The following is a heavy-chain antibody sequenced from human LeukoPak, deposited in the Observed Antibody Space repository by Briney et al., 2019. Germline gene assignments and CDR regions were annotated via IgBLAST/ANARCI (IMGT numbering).Heavy chain of an antibody. J-gene: IGHJ4*02. CDR2: ISAYNGNT. Sequence: HGASVKVSCKASGYTFTGYYVHWVRQAPGQGLEWMGWISAYNGNTNYAQKLQGRVTMTTDTSTSTAYMELRSLRSDDTAVYYCAREDGGAPDYWGQGTLVTVSS. CDR1: GYTFTGYY. V-gene: IGHV1-18*04. D-gene: IGHD4-23*01. CDR3: AREDGGAPDY.